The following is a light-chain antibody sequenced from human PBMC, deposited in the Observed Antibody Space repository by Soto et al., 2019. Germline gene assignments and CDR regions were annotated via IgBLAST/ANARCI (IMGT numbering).Light chain of an antibody. J-gene: IGLJ3*02. CDR3: ETWDSNTNWV. CDR2: LEGSGSY. CDR1: SGHSSNI. V-gene: IGLV4-60*02. Sequence: QLVLTQSSSASASQGSSVKLTCTLSSGHSSNIIAWHQQQPGKAPRYLMKLEGSGSYNKGSGVPDRFSGSSSGADRYLTISNLQFEDEADYYCETWDSNTNWVFGGGTKLTVL.